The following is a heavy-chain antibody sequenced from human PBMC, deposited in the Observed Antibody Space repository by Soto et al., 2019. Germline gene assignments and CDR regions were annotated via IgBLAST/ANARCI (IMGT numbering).Heavy chain of an antibody. CDR3: VRPLPSGQTHARDV. CDR1: GLPVAGSY. CDR2: IYNDGTT. V-gene: IGHV3-53*01. D-gene: IGHD3-10*01. Sequence: PGGSLRLSCVASGLPVAGSYMAWVRHAPGKGLEWASVIYNDGTTYYSQSVEGRFTISRDTSKNTLYLQMDRLRDEDTAVYYCVRPLPSGQTHARDVWGQGTTVTVSS. J-gene: IGHJ6*02.